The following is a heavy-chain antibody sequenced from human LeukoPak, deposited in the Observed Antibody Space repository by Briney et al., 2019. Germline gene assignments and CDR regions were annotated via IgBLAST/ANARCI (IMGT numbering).Heavy chain of an antibody. CDR3: ARSPPHVWFGEENAFDI. J-gene: IGHJ3*02. CDR2: IYPGDSDP. Sequence: LGESLKISCKGSGYSFTSYWIGWVRQMPGKGLEGMGIIYPGDSDPRYSPSFQGQVTISADKSISTAYLQWSSLKASDTAMYYCARSPPHVWFGEENAFDIWGQGTMVTVSS. CDR1: GYSFTSYW. D-gene: IGHD3-10*01. V-gene: IGHV5-51*01.